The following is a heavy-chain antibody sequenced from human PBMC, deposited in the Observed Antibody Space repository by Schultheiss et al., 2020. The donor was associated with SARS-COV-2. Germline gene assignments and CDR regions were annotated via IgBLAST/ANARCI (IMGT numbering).Heavy chain of an antibody. CDR3: ARARITMIVVVDAFDI. J-gene: IGHJ3*02. CDR1: GGSISSGGYS. V-gene: IGHV4-61*08. D-gene: IGHD3-22*01. CDR2: IFYSGST. Sequence: GSLRLSCAVSGGSISSGGYSWSWIRQPPGKGLEWIGDIFYSGSTNYNPSLKSRVTISVDTSKNQFSLKLSSVTAADTAVYYCARARITMIVVVDAFDIWGQGTMVTVSS.